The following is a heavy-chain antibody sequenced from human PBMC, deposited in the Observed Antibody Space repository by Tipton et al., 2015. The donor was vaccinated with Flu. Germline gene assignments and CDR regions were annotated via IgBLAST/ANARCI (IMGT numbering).Heavy chain of an antibody. J-gene: IGHJ5*01. Sequence: TLSLTCSVSGGSISTTSHYWWWIRQPAGKGLEWIGRIYISGRTEYNPSLKSRASISVDRAKNQFSLKLNSVTAADTAVYYCARDLGAFNWFDSWGRGTLVTVSS. CDR3: ARDLGAFNWFDS. D-gene: IGHD3-16*01. V-gene: IGHV4-61*02. CDR1: GGSISTTSHY. CDR2: IYISGRT.